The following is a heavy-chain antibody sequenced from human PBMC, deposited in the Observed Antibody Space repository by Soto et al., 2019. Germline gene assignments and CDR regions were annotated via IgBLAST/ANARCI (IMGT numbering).Heavy chain of an antibody. CDR1: GYTFTSYA. D-gene: IGHD5-18*01. CDR3: ASSDFRLWSTDLDY. J-gene: IGHJ4*02. V-gene: IGHV1-3*01. CDR2: INAGNGNT. Sequence: ASVKVSCKASGYTFTSYAMHWVRQAPGQRLEWMGWINAGNGNTKYSQKFQGRVTMTTDTSTSTAYMELRSLRSDDTAVYYCASSDFRLWSTDLDYWGQGTLVTVSS.